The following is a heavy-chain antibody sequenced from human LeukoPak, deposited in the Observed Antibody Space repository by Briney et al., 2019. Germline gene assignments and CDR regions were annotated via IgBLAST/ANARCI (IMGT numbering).Heavy chain of an antibody. Sequence: PSETLSLTCTVSGGSISSYYWSWIRQPPGKGLEWIGYIYYSGSTNYNPSLKSRVTISVDTSKNQFSLKLSSVTAADTAVYYCARGLLYSSQYYFDYWGQGTLVTVSS. CDR2: IYYSGST. D-gene: IGHD4-11*01. CDR3: ARGLLYSSQYYFDY. V-gene: IGHV4-59*01. CDR1: GGSISSYY. J-gene: IGHJ4*02.